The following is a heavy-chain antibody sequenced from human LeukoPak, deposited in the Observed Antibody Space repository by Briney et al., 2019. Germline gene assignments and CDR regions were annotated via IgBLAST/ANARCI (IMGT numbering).Heavy chain of an antibody. CDR2: INHSGST. CDR3: ARDLMRRRIAVAES. Sequence: KPSETLSLTCAVYGGSLIGYYWSWFRQPPGRGLEWIGEINHSGSTNYNPSLKSRVTISVDTYKNQFSLKLSSVTAADTAVYYCARDLMRRRIAVAESWGQGTLVTVSS. V-gene: IGHV4-34*01. J-gene: IGHJ5*02. D-gene: IGHD6-19*01. CDR1: GGSLIGYY.